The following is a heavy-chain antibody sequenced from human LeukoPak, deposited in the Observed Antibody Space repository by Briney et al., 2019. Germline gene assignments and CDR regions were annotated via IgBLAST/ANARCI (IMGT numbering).Heavy chain of an antibody. CDR2: INSDGSST. CDR1: GFTFSSYW. J-gene: IGHJ6*02. D-gene: IGHD4-11*01. CDR3: AGEWGTVTTYYGMDV. Sequence: PGGSLRLSCAASGFTFSSYWMHWVRQAPGKGLVWVSRINSDGSSTSYADSVKGRFTISRDNAKNTLYLQMNSLRAEDTAVYYCAGEWGTVTTYYGMDVWGQGTTVTVSS. V-gene: IGHV3-74*01.